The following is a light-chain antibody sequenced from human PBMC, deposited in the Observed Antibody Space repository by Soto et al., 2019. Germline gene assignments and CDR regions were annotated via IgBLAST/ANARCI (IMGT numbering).Light chain of an antibody. V-gene: IGLV1-40*01. CDR2: GNT. Sequence: QSVLTQPPSVSGAPGQRVTISCTGSSSNIGAGYDVHWYQQLPGTAPKLLIYGNTHRPSGVPDRYSGSKSGTSASLAITGLQAEDEADYFCQSYDSTDHVFGTGTKVTVL. CDR3: QSYDSTDHV. CDR1: SSNIGAGYD. J-gene: IGLJ1*01.